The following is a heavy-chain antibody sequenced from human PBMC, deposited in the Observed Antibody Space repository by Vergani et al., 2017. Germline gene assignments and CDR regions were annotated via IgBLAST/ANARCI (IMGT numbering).Heavy chain of an antibody. D-gene: IGHD3-22*01. Sequence: QVQLQQWGAGLLKPSETLSLTCAVYGGSFSGYYWGWIRQPPGKGLEWIGSIYHSGSTYYNPSLKSRVTISVDTSKNQFSLKLSSVTAADTAVYYCARDRVGYYDSTRTWFDPWGQGTLVIVSS. CDR1: GGSFSGYY. V-gene: IGHV4-34*01. J-gene: IGHJ5*02. CDR3: ARDRVGYYDSTRTWFDP. CDR2: IYHSGST.